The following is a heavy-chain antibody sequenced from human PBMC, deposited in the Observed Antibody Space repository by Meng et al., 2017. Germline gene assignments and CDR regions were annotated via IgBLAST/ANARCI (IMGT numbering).Heavy chain of an antibody. D-gene: IGHD2-2*01. CDR2: IIPIFGTA. CDR1: GGTFSSYA. CDR3: ARDGFVVVPAATHYYYYGMDV. Sequence: SVKVSCKASGGTFSSYAISWVRQAPGQGLEWMGGIIPIFGTANYAQKFQGRVTITADESTSTAYMELSSLRSEDTAVYYCARDGFVVVPAATHYYYYGMDVWGQGNTVTVSS. J-gene: IGHJ6*02. V-gene: IGHV1-69*13.